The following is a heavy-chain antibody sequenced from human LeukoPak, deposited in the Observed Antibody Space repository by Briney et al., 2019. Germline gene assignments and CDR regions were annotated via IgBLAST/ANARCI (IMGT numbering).Heavy chain of an antibody. V-gene: IGHV2-5*08. J-gene: IGHJ4*02. CDR2: TYWDDDK. Sequence: TLSLTCTVSGGSISSYYWSWIRQPPGKALEWLALTYWDDDKRYSPSLKSRLTITKDTSKNQVVLTMTNMDPVDTATYYCARRRRYYDSSDYQYYYFDYWGQGTLVTVSS. D-gene: IGHD3-22*01. CDR1: GGSISSYYW. CDR3: ARRRRYYDSSDYQYYYFDY.